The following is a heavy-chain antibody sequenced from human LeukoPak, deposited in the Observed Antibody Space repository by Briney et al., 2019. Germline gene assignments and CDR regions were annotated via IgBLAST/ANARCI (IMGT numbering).Heavy chain of an antibody. Sequence: GGSLRLSCVASGLNFDDSAMHWVRQAPGKGLEWVSLISADGGSTFSADSVKGRFSISRDNSKNSLYLQMNRLRSEDTAMYYCAKESGKFDYWGQGTLVAVSS. J-gene: IGHJ4*02. CDR3: AKESGKFDY. V-gene: IGHV3-43*02. CDR2: ISADGGST. CDR1: GLNFDDSA.